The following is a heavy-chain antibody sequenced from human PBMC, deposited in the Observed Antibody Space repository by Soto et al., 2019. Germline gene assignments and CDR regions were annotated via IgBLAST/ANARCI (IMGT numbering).Heavy chain of an antibody. CDR3: AREIDYGDDTYYYYYMDV. CDR2: ISAYNGNT. Sequence: QVQLVQSGAEVKKPGASVKVSCKASGYTFTSYGISWVRQAPGQGLEWMGWISAYNGNTNYAQKLQGRVTMTTDTSTSTAYMELRSLRSDDTAVYYCAREIDYGDDTYYYYYMDVWGKGTTVTVSS. D-gene: IGHD4-17*01. CDR1: GYTFTSYG. V-gene: IGHV1-18*01. J-gene: IGHJ6*03.